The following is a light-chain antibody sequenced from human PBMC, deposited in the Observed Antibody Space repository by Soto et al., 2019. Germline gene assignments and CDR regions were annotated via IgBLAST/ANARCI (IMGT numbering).Light chain of an antibody. CDR1: QSVSSSY. J-gene: IGKJ2*01. Sequence: EIVLTQSPGTLSLSPGERATLSCRASQSVSSSYLAWYQQKPGQAPRLLIYGASSRATGIPDRFSGSGSWRDFTLPISRLEPDDVAVSYCQQYGSSPAYTFGQGTKLEIK. V-gene: IGKV3-20*01. CDR2: GAS. CDR3: QQYGSSPAYT.